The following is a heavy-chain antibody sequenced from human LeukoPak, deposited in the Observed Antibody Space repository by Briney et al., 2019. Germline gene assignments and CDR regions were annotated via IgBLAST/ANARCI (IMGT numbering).Heavy chain of an antibody. CDR2: INHSGST. D-gene: IGHD2-15*01. CDR3: ARGYCSGGSCYRPWYYYGMDV. V-gene: IGHV4-34*01. J-gene: IGHJ6*02. Sequence: PSETLSLTCAVYGGSFSGCYWSWIRQPPGKGLEWIGEINHSGSTNYNPSLKSRVTISVDTSKNQFSLKLSSVTAADTAVYYCARGYCSGGSCYRPWYYYGMDVWGQGTTVTVSS. CDR1: GGSFSGCY.